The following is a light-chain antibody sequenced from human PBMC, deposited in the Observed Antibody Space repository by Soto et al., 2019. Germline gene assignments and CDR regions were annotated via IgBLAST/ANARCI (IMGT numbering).Light chain of an antibody. CDR1: QTVSITF. CDR2: GAS. V-gene: IGKV3-20*01. Sequence: VSTEAYLTVSLAQEKIASLSCRASQTVSITFLTWYQQKPGQAPRLLIFGASKRAIGIPDRFSGRGSGRDFTLTICGLEPEEFEVYYCQQYGRSPLISLGQGTRLEIK. CDR3: QQYGRSPLIS. J-gene: IGKJ5*01.